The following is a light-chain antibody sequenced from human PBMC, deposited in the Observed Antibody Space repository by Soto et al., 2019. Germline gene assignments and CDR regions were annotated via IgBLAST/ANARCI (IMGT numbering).Light chain of an antibody. V-gene: IGLV2-8*01. J-gene: IGLJ3*02. CDR3: SSYAGSNFWV. CDR1: GSDVGGYNY. Sequence: QSALTQPPSASGSPGQSVTISCTGTGSDVGGYNYVSWYQQHPGKAPKLIIYEVSQRPSGVPDRFSGSKSGNTASLTVSGLQAEDEADYYCSSYAGSNFWVFGGGTKL. CDR2: EVS.